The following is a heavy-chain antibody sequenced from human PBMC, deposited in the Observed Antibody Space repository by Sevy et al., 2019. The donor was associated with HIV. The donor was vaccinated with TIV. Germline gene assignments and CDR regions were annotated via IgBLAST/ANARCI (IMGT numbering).Heavy chain of an antibody. V-gene: IGHV3-30-3*01. D-gene: IGHD3-16*01. CDR3: VRERARSITFDI. CDR2: VSFDGGSK. Sequence: GGSLRLSCEASGFTFNNFPIHWVRLAPGKGLEWVAVVSFDGGSKYYADSVRGRFTVSRDNSKNTVYLQLNSLRAEDTAVYYCVRERARSITFDIWGQGTLVTVSS. J-gene: IGHJ3*02. CDR1: GFTFNNFP.